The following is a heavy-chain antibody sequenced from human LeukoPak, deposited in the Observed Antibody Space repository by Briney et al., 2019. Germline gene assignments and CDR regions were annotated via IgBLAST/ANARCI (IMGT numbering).Heavy chain of an antibody. CDR1: GGSISSYY. D-gene: IGHD3-10*01. V-gene: IGHV4-4*07. J-gene: IGHJ4*02. Sequence: SETLSLTCTVSGGSISSYYWSWIRQPPGKGLEWIGRIHTSGSTNYSPSLKSRVTMSVDASKNQFSLKLSSVTAADTAVYYCARDRYYYGSGSYYFDYWGQGTLVTVSS. CDR2: IHTSGST. CDR3: ARDRYYYGSGSYYFDY.